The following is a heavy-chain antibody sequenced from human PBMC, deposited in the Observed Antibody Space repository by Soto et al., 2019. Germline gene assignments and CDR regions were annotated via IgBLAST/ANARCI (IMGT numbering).Heavy chain of an antibody. CDR2: IKQDGSEK. J-gene: IGHJ4*02. D-gene: IGHD1-26*01. Sequence: EVQLVESGGDLVQPGGSLRLSCAASGFTFSSYWMSWVRQAPGKGLEWVANIKQDGSEKYYVDSVKGRFTISRDNSKNTVYLQMNSLTAEDTAVYYCAKGGRRRGSYPPLDYWGQGTLVTVSS. V-gene: IGHV3-7*03. CDR1: GFTFSSYW. CDR3: AKGGRRRGSYPPLDY.